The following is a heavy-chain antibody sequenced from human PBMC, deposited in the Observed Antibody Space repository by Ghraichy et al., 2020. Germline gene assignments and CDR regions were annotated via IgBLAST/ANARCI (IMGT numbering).Heavy chain of an antibody. D-gene: IGHD5-24*01. CDR1: GFTFSSYS. Sequence: GGSLRLSCAASGFTFSSYSMNWVRQAPGKGLEWVSSISSSSSYIYYADSVKGRFTISRDNAKNSLYLQMNSLRAEDTAVYYCARASDGYIQTDGWFDPWGQGTLVTVSS. J-gene: IGHJ5*02. V-gene: IGHV3-21*01. CDR3: ARASDGYIQTDGWFDP. CDR2: ISSSSSYI.